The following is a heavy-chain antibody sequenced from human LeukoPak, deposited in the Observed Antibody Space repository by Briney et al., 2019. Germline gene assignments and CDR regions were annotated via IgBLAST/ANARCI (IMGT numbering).Heavy chain of an antibody. V-gene: IGHV4-39*01. CDR1: GGSISSSSYY. Sequence: SETLSLTCIVSGGSISSSSYYWGWIRQPPGKGLEWIGSTDYRGTTYHNPSLNRRVTISVDTSKKKFSLKLSSVTVADTAVYYCARHRYSSGCADYWGQGTLVTVSS. CDR3: ARHRYSSGCADY. CDR2: TDYRGTT. J-gene: IGHJ4*02. D-gene: IGHD6-19*01.